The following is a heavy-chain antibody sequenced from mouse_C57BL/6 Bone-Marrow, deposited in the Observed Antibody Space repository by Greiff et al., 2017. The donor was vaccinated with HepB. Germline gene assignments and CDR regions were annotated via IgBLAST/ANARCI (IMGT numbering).Heavy chain of an antibody. CDR2: ISNGGGST. Sequence: EVKLMESGGGLVQPGGSLKLSCAASGFTFSDYYMYWVRQTPEKRLEWVAYISNGGGSTYYLDTVKGRFTISRDNAKNTLYLQMSRLKSEDTAMYYCARGSSFAYWGQGTLVTVSA. CDR3: ARGSSFAY. V-gene: IGHV5-12*01. CDR1: GFTFSDYY. J-gene: IGHJ3*01.